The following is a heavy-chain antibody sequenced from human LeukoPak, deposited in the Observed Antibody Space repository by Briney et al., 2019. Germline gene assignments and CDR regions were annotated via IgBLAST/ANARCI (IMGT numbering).Heavy chain of an antibody. D-gene: IGHD5-24*01. J-gene: IGHJ4*02. V-gene: IGHV4-34*01. Sequence: TSETLSLTCAVYGGSFSGYYWSWIRQPPGKGLEWIGEINHSGSTNYNPSLKSRVTISVDTSKSQFSLKLSSVTAADTAVYYCARFTTRDGYNIFDYWGQGTLVTVSS. CDR1: GGSFSGYY. CDR3: ARFTTRDGYNIFDY. CDR2: INHSGST.